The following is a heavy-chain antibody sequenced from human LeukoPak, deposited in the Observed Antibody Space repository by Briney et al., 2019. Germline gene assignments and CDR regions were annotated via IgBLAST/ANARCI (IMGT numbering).Heavy chain of an antibody. D-gene: IGHD3-3*01. V-gene: IGHV7-4-1*02. CDR2: INTNTGNP. J-gene: IGHJ4*02. CDR3: AREYYDFWSGYFTPMYYFDY. CDR1: GYTFTSYA. Sequence: ASVKVSCKASGYTFTSYAMNWVRQAPGQGLEWMGWINTNTGNPTYAQGFTGRFFFSLDTSVSTAYLQISSLKAEDTAVYYCAREYYDFWSGYFTPMYYFDYWGQGTLVTVSS.